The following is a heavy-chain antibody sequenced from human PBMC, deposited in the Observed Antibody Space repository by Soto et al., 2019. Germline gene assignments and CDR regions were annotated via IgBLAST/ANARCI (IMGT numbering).Heavy chain of an antibody. Sequence: ASVKVSCKASGYTFTGHYIHWVLQAPEQGPEWMGEISADNGDTRLAQKVQGRLTLTTDTSTNTAYMDLRSLSSDDTAVYYCARDRSYYYETSGYPFDYWGQGTQVTSPQ. J-gene: IGHJ4*02. V-gene: IGHV1-18*04. CDR3: ARDRSYYYETSGYPFDY. CDR1: GYTFTGHY. D-gene: IGHD3-22*01. CDR2: ISADNGDT.